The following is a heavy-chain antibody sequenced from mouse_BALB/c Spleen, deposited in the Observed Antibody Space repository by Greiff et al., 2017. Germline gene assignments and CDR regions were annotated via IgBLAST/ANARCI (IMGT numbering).Heavy chain of an antibody. D-gene: IGHD1-1*01. CDR1: GFTFSSYA. Sequence: EVKVVESGGGLVKPGGSLKLSCAASGFTFSSYAMSWVRQSPEKRLEWVAEISSGGSYTYYPDTVTGRFTISRDNAKNTLYLEMSSLRSEDTAMYYCARDGSSYWYFDVWGAGTTVTVS. J-gene: IGHJ1*01. V-gene: IGHV5-9-4*01. CDR2: ISSGGSYT. CDR3: ARDGSSYWYFDV.